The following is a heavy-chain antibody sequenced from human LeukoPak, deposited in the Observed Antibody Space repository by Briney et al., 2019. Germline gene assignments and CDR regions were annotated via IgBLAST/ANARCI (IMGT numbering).Heavy chain of an antibody. Sequence: PGGSLRLSCAASGFTFSSYGMHWVRQAPGKGLEWVAVIRYDGSNKYYADSVKGRFTISRDNSKNTLYLQMNSLRAEDTAVYYCARGGRGYSSSYNWFDPWGQGTLVTVSS. J-gene: IGHJ5*02. CDR2: IRYDGSNK. CDR3: ARGGRGYSSSYNWFDP. CDR1: GFTFSSYG. D-gene: IGHD6-6*01. V-gene: IGHV3-33*01.